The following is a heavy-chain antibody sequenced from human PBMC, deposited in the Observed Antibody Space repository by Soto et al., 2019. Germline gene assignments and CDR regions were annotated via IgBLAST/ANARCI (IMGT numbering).Heavy chain of an antibody. CDR3: ARDEAILLDPTVAGNKRFDY. D-gene: IGHD6-19*01. J-gene: IGHJ4*02. V-gene: IGHV1-18*01. CDR2: ISAYNGNT. Sequence: GASVKVSCKASGYTFTSYGISWVRQAPGQGLEWMGWISAYNGNTNYAQKLQGRVTMTTDTSTSTAYMELRSLRSDDTAVYYCARDEAILLDPTVAGNKRFDYWGQGTLVTVSS. CDR1: GYTFTSYG.